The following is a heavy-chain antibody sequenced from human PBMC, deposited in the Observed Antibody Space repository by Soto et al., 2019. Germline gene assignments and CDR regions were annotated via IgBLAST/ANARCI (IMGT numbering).Heavy chain of an antibody. Sequence: PSETLSLTCAVSGYSISSGYYWGWIRQPPGKGLEWIGSIYHSGSTYYNPSLKSRVTISVDTSKNQFSLKLSSVTAADTAVYYCARVCWRDFWGGYPAIHPIDYWGQGTLVTVSS. D-gene: IGHD3-3*01. V-gene: IGHV4-38-2*01. CDR1: GYSISSGYY. J-gene: IGHJ4*02. CDR3: ARVCWRDFWGGYPAIHPIDY. CDR2: IYHSGST.